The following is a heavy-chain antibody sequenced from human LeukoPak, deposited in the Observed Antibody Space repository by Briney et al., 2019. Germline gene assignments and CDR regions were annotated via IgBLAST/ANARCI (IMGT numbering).Heavy chain of an antibody. CDR1: GGSVSNNDYY. D-gene: IGHD5-18*01. V-gene: IGHV4-30-4*01. CDR2: IYYSGST. Sequence: PSETLSLTCTVSGGSVSNNDYYWSWIRQPPGKGLEWIGYIYYSGSTYYNPSLKSRITISVDTSKNQFSLKLSSVTAADTAVYYCARTYSYGPPHAFDIWGQGTMVTVSS. CDR3: ARTYSYGPPHAFDI. J-gene: IGHJ3*02.